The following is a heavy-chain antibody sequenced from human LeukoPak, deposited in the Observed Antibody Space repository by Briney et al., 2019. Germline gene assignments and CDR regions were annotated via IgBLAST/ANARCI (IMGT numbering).Heavy chain of an antibody. D-gene: IGHD5-18*01. CDR3: AREPRGYTYGFHFDY. V-gene: IGHV4-59*01. CDR1: GDSISSSY. Sequence: SETLSLTCTVSGDSISSSYWSWIRQPPGKGLEWIGYIYYTGSTNYNPSLESRVTISLDTSKNHFSLKLSSVTAADTAVYYCAREPRGYTYGFHFDYWGLGTLVTVPS. CDR2: IYYTGST. J-gene: IGHJ4*02.